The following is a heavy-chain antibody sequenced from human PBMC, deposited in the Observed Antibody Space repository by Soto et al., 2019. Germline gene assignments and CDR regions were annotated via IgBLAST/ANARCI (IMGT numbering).Heavy chain of an antibody. CDR3: VREDDGGDRDYYGLDV. V-gene: IGHV4-30-4*01. J-gene: IGHJ6*02. Sequence: QVQLQESGPGLVRPSQTLSLTCTVSGGSISFDHYHWTWIRQPAGKGLEWIGSIHYSGRVYYNPSLQSRISMSVATSKNLFSLKLSSVTAADTAVYFCVREDDGGDRDYYGLDVWGQGTTVTVSS. CDR1: GGSISFDHYH. D-gene: IGHD2-21*02. CDR2: IHYSGRV.